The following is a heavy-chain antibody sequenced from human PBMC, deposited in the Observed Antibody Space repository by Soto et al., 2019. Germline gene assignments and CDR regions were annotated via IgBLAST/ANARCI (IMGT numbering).Heavy chain of an antibody. D-gene: IGHD6-19*01. CDR3: ARAVAVAADFDY. Sequence: ASVKVSCKTPGDSFTRYNIHWVRQAPGQRLEWMGWINVGNGNTRYSQKFQGRLTLTRDTPGNTAYLELNSLISEDTAVYYCARAVAVAADFDYWGQGTLVTVSS. J-gene: IGHJ4*02. V-gene: IGHV1-3*01. CDR2: INVGNGNT. CDR1: GDSFTRYN.